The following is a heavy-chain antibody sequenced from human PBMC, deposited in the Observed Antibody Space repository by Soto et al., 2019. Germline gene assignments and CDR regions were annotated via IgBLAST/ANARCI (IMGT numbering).Heavy chain of an antibody. CDR1: GGPFNTFG. Sequence: QVQLMQSGAEVTKPGSSVKVSCKASGGPFNTFGISWVRQAPGQGLEWMGGIIPKYGTTNYARRFQGRVTITADESTTTAYLELSSLRHDXXXXXYCARTRQRRPVFYVDYWGQGT. J-gene: IGHJ4*02. CDR3: ARTRQRRPVFYVDY. CDR2: IIPKYGTT. D-gene: IGHD2-2*01. V-gene: IGHV1-69*01.